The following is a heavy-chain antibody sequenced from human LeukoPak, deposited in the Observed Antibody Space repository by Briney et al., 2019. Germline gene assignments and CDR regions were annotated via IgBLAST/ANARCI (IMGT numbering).Heavy chain of an antibody. Sequence: SQTLSLTCAISGXSVSSDSSTWSWIRQSPSRGLEWLGRTYYTSRWYNDYAVSVQSRIRINPDTSKNQFSLQLNSVTHEDTAVYFCARGQALAYFDYWGQGTLVTVSS. CDR2: TYYTSRWYN. D-gene: IGHD5-12*01. V-gene: IGHV6-1*01. CDR1: GXSVSSDSST. J-gene: IGHJ4*02. CDR3: ARGQALAYFDY.